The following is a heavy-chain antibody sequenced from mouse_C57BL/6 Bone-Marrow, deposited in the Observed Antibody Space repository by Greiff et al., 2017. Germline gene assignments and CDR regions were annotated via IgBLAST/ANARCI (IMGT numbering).Heavy chain of an antibody. CDR3: ARHEDNLGAMDY. J-gene: IGHJ4*01. V-gene: IGHV1-62-2*01. CDR2: FYPGSGSE. CDR1: GYTFTEYT. Sequence: QVQLQQSGAELVKPGASVKLSCKASGYTFTEYTIHWVKQRSGQGLAWIGWFYPGSGSEKYNEKFKGKATLTADKSSSTVYMELSGLTSENSAVYFCARHEDNLGAMDYWGQGTTVTGPS.